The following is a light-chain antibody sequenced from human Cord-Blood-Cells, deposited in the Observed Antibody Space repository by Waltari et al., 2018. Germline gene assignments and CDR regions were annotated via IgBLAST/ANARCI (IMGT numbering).Light chain of an antibody. Sequence: QSALTQPASVSGSPGQSITISCTGTSSDVGSYNLVSWYQQHPGKAPNLMIYEGTKRPSGVSNRFSGSKSGNTVSLTISGLQAEDEADYYCCSYAGSSTLVFGGGTKLTVL. CDR2: EGT. J-gene: IGLJ3*02. V-gene: IGLV2-23*01. CDR3: CSYAGSSTLV. CDR1: SSDVGSYNL.